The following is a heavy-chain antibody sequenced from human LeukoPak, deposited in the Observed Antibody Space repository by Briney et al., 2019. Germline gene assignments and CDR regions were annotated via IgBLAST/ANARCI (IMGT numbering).Heavy chain of an antibody. CDR3: ARDVGWAAGSYYFFDS. J-gene: IGHJ5*01. V-gene: IGHV3-23*01. CDR2: IRDGRGRT. Sequence: GGSLRLSCAASGLAFNTFGFNWVRQAPGKGLEWVSLIRDGRGRTYYADSVKGRFTISRDNSNSTLYLQMSGLGAEDTAIYYCARDVGWAAGSYYFFDSWGQGTLITVSS. D-gene: IGHD3-10*01. CDR1: GLAFNTFG.